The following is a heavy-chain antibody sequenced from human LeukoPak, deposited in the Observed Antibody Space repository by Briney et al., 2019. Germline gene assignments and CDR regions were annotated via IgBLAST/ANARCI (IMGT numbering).Heavy chain of an antibody. CDR2: ASGSGAST. CDR3: AKGVAYQYYYGMRV. V-gene: IGHV3-23*01. CDR1: GFTFSTYA. Sequence: GGSLRLSCTASGFTFSTYAMNWVRQAPGKGLEWVSSASGSGASTYYADSVKGRFTISRDNSNNTLYLQMNSLRAEDTAIYFCAKGVAYQYYYGMRVWGQGTTVTVSS. D-gene: IGHD2-2*01. J-gene: IGHJ6*02.